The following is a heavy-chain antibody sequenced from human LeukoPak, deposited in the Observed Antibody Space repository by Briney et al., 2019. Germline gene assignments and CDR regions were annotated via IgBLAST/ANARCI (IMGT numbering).Heavy chain of an antibody. V-gene: IGHV1-46*01. CDR3: ARPTIAARRKGFDFDY. Sequence: ASVKVSCKATGYIFSHYFIHWVRQAPGQGLDWRGIINPSGGDTTYAQRFQGRVILTRDMSTSTVYPELSSLRSDDTAVYYCARPTIAARRKGFDFDYWGQGTLVSVSS. D-gene: IGHD6-6*01. CDR1: GYIFSHYF. CDR2: INPSGGDT. J-gene: IGHJ4*02.